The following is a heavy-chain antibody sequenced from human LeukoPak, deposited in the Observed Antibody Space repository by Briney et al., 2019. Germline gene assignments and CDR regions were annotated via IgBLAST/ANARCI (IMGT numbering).Heavy chain of an antibody. Sequence: PGGSLRLSCEASGFTVSSNDMSWVRQAPGKGLEWVSLIYSGGSTDYADSVKGRFTISRDNSKNTLYLQMNSLRAEDTAVYYCARGPRGFDPWGQGTLVTVPS. CDR1: GFTVSSND. J-gene: IGHJ5*02. CDR2: IYSGGST. V-gene: IGHV3-53*01. CDR3: ARGPRGFDP.